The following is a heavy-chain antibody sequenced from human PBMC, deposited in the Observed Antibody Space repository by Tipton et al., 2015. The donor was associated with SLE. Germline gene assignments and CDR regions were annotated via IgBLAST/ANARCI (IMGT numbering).Heavy chain of an antibody. J-gene: IGHJ3*02. D-gene: IGHD3-3*01. Sequence: GLVKPSETLSLTCAVYGGSFSGYYWSWIRQPPGKGLEWIGEINHSGSTNYNPSLKSRVTISVDTSKNQFSLKLSSVTAADTAMYYCARRYDLWSSHNALDIWGQGTMVSVSS. CDR3: ARRYDLWSSHNALDI. CDR1: GGSFSGYY. CDR2: INHSGST. V-gene: IGHV4-34*01.